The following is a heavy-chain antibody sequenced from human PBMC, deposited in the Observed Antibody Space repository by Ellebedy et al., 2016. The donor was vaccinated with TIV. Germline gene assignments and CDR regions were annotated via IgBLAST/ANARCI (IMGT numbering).Heavy chain of an antibody. Sequence: GESLKISCAASGFTFSSYAMTWVRQAPGKGLEWVSAISGSGSNTHYADSLKDRFTVSRDNSKNTLYLQVDSRRAEDTAVYYCASIRTENDYWGQGTLVTVSS. CDR1: GFTFSSYA. V-gene: IGHV3-23*01. D-gene: IGHD3-10*01. CDR2: ISGSGSNT. J-gene: IGHJ4*02. CDR3: ASIRTENDY.